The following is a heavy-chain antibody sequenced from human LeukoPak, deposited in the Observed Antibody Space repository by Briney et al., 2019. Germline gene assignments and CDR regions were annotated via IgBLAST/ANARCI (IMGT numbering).Heavy chain of an antibody. V-gene: IGHV3-21*05. CDR2: ISSSGTNI. J-gene: IGHJ4*02. CDR1: GFTFSSYS. D-gene: IGHD3-16*01. CDR3: ARRGSWGEPRPFDY. Sequence: GGSLRLSCAASGFTFSSYSMNWVRQAPGKGLEWVSYISSSGTNIYYADSVKGRFTISRDNAKNSLYLQMNSLRAEDTAVYYCARRGSWGEPRPFDYWGQGSLVTVSS.